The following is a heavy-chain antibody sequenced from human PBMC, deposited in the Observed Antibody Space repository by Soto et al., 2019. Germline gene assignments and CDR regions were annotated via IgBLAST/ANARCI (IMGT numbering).Heavy chain of an antibody. CDR1: GGSINSGSYF. Sequence: ASETLSLTCSVSGGSINSGSYFWGWVRQPPGKGLEWIGSIYYSGSTYYNPSLRSRVTISVDTSKNQFSLKLSSVTAADTAVFYCATNYSSGSRKWFDPWGQGTLVTVSS. J-gene: IGHJ5*02. V-gene: IGHV4-39*01. D-gene: IGHD6-19*01. CDR2: IYYSGST. CDR3: ATNYSSGSRKWFDP.